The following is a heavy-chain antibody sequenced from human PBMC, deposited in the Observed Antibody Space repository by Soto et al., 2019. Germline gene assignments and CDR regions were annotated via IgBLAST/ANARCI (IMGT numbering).Heavy chain of an antibody. CDR1: GSTFSSYA. V-gene: IGHV3-23*01. D-gene: IGHD2-2*01. CDR3: AKEFGIGPAAASYADV. Sequence: GGSLRLSCAASGSTFSSYAMSWVRKAPGKGLEWVSAISGSGGSTYYADSVKGRFTISRDNSKNTLYLQMNSLRAEDTAVYYCAKEFGIGPAAASYADVWGQGTTVTVSS. J-gene: IGHJ6*02. CDR2: ISGSGGST.